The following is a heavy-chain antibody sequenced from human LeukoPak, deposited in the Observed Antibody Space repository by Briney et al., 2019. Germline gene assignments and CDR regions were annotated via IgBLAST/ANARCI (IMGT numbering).Heavy chain of an antibody. CDR2: IYSGGSV. Sequence: PGGFLRLSCAASGFTFSSYAMSWVRQAPGKGLEWVSVIYSGGSVYSADFVKGRFTISRDYSDNTVYLQMNSLRVEDTAVYYCARGLGTNYGGYCTGGGCPVYWGQGTLVTVSS. V-gene: IGHV3-66*01. D-gene: IGHD2-8*02. CDR1: GFTFSSYA. CDR3: ARGLGTNYGGYCTGGGCPVY. J-gene: IGHJ4*02.